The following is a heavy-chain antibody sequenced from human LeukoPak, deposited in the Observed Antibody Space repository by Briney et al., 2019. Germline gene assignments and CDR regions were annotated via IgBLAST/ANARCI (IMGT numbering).Heavy chain of an antibody. Sequence: SETLSLTCAVYGGSFSGYYWSWIRQPPGKGLEWIGEINHSGSTNYNPSLKSRVTISVDTSKNQFSLKLSSVTAADTAVYYCARTLHVWGKGTTVTISS. CDR3: ARTLHV. CDR2: INHSGST. J-gene: IGHJ6*04. V-gene: IGHV4-34*01. CDR1: GGSFSGYY.